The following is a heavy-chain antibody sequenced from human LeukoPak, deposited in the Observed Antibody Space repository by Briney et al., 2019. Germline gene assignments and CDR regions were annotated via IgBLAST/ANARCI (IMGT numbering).Heavy chain of an antibody. D-gene: IGHD3-9*01. CDR1: GYIFTTYA. CDR2: ISTYNGDT. J-gene: IGHJ4*02. V-gene: IGHV1-18*01. Sequence: RASVKVSCKASGYIFTTYAITWVRQAPGQGLEWMGWISTYNGDTNYAQNLQGRVSMTTDTSTNTVYMELRSLRSDDTAVYYCARVIPYEIRTHFDYWGQGTLVTVSS. CDR3: ARVIPYEIRTHFDY.